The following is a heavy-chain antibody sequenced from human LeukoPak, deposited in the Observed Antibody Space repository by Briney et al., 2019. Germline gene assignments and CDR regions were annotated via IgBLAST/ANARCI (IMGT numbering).Heavy chain of an antibody. Sequence: SETLSLTCAVYGGSFSGYYWSWIRQPPGKGLEWIGEINHSGSTNYNPSLKSRVTISVDTSKNQFSLKLSSVTAADTAVYYCATSCGGKGFGYFDYWGQGTLVTVSS. CDR2: INHSGST. CDR1: GGSFSGYY. V-gene: IGHV4-34*01. J-gene: IGHJ4*02. D-gene: IGHD4-23*01. CDR3: ATSCGGKGFGYFDY.